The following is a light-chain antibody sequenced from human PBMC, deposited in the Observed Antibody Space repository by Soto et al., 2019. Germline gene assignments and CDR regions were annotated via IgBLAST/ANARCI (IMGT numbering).Light chain of an antibody. Sequence: EIVLTQSPGTLSLSPGERVTLSCRASQSVSSSSLTWYQQKPGQAPRLLIYGASTRATGIPDRFSGSGSGTDFSLTISRLEPEDFAVYYCLQFDISPLYTFGQGTKVEIK. J-gene: IGKJ2*01. CDR2: GAS. CDR3: LQFDISPLYT. CDR1: QSVSSSS. V-gene: IGKV3-20*01.